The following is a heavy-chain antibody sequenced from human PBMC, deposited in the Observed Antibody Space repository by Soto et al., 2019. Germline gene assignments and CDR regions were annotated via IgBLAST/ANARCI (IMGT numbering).Heavy chain of an antibody. CDR1: GFTFNNFA. CDR3: TTDPSYDYIWGSYRSSWFDP. J-gene: IGHJ5*02. Sequence: PGGSLRLSCAASGFTFNNFAMNWVRQAPGKGLEWVGRIKSKTDGGTTDYAAPVKGRFTISRDDSKNTLYLQMNSLKTEDTAVYYCTTDPSYDYIWGSYRSSWFDPWGQGTLVTVSS. CDR2: IKSKTDGGTT. D-gene: IGHD3-16*02. V-gene: IGHV3-15*01.